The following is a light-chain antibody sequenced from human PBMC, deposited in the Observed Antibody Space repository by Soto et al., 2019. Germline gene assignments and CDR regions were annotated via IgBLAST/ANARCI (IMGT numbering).Light chain of an antibody. CDR3: QQYNNWPPWT. CDR1: QSLFSN. J-gene: IGKJ1*01. Sequence: EIVMTQSPATLSVSPGERATLSCRASQSLFSNLAWYQQKPGQAPRLLIYGASTRATGIPARFSGSGSGTEFTLTISSLQSEDFAVYYCQQYNNWPPWTFGQGTKVEIK. CDR2: GAS. V-gene: IGKV3-15*01.